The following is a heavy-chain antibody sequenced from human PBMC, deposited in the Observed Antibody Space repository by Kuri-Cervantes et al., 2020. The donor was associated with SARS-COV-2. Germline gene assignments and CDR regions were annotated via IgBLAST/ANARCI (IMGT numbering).Heavy chain of an antibody. Sequence: GGSLRLSCAASGFTFSSYAMHWVRQAPGKGLEWVAVISYDGSNKYYADSVKGRFTISRDNSKNTLYLQMNSLRAEDTAVNYCARGVAELRYYGMDVWGQGTTVTVSS. CDR3: ARGVAELRYYGMDV. J-gene: IGHJ6*02. V-gene: IGHV3-30-3*01. CDR2: ISYDGSNK. CDR1: GFTFSSYA. D-gene: IGHD1-7*01.